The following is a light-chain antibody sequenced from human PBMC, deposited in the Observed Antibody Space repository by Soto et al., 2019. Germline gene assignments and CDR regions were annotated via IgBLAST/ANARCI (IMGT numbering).Light chain of an antibody. CDR1: QSLDRDY. CDR2: KAS. J-gene: IGKJ1*01. CDR3: HQYDSYPRT. V-gene: IGKV1-5*03. Sequence: IQITQSPSALSADLGYTVTMTFSSIQSLDRDYLAWYQQKPGKAPKLLIYKASTLESGVPSRFSGGGSGTAFSLTINSLQSDDFATYYCHQYDSYPRTFGQGTKVDIK.